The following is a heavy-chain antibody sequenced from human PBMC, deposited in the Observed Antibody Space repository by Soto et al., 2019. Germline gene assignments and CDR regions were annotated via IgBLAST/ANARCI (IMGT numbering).Heavy chain of an antibody. D-gene: IGHD3-10*01. CDR3: ASPYGSGRSYYGMDV. V-gene: IGHV3-30*03. CDR2: ISYDGSNK. Sequence: PGGSLRLSCAASGFTFSSYVMHWVRQSPGKGLEWVAVISYDGSNKYYADSMKGRFTISRDNSKNTLYLQMNSLRAEDTAVYYCASPYGSGRSYYGMDVWGQGTTVTVSS. J-gene: IGHJ6*02. CDR1: GFTFSSYV.